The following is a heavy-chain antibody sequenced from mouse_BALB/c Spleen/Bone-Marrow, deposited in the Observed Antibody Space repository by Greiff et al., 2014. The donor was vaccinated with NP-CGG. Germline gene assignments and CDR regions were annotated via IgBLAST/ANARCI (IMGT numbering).Heavy chain of an antibody. D-gene: IGHD2-12*01. Sequence: SGAELVKPGTSVNLSCKASGYTFTDYIIHWVKQRSGQGLEWIGWFYPGSGSIKYNEKFKDKATLTADKSSNTVYMELSRLTSEDSAVYFCARHEDLDIRRRLSAMDYWGQGTSVTVSS. J-gene: IGHJ4*01. V-gene: IGHV1-62-2*01. CDR1: GYTFTDYI. CDR3: ARHEDLDIRRRLSAMDY. CDR2: FYPGSGSI.